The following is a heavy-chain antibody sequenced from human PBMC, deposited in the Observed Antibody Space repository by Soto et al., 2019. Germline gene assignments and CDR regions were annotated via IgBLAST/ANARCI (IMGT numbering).Heavy chain of an antibody. CDR2: ITPAGDVQ. CDR3: ATANTPYAFDM. CDR1: GLTFSISW. Sequence: VQLVESGGGLVQPVESLRLSCTASGLTFSISWMTWVRQAPGEGLEWVSNITPAGDVQHYADSVKERFTISRDNAKNSLFLQMSGLRVEDTAVYYCATANTPYAFDMWGQGTMVTVSS. V-gene: IGHV3-7*01. J-gene: IGHJ3*02.